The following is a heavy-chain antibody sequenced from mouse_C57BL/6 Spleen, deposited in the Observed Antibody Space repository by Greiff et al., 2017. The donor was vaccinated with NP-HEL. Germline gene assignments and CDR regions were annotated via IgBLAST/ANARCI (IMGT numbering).Heavy chain of an antibody. CDR2: IDPSDSYT. CDR1: GYTFTSYW. CDR3: ARGGSGPFAY. D-gene: IGHD1-1*01. J-gene: IGHJ3*01. Sequence: QVQLQQPGAELVMPGASVKLSCKASGYTFTSYWMHWVKQRPGQGLEWIGEIDPSDSYTNYNQKFKGKSTLTVDKSSSTAYMQLSSLTSEDSAVYYCARGGSGPFAYWGQGTLVTVSA. V-gene: IGHV1-69*01.